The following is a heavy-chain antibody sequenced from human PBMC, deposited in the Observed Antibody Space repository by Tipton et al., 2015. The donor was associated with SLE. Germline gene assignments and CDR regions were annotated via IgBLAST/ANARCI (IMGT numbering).Heavy chain of an antibody. V-gene: IGHV4-34*01. CDR1: GGSFSDYY. D-gene: IGHD3-22*01. Sequence: TLSLTCAVYGGSFSDYYWTWIRQPPGKGLEWIGEITHSGSTIYNPSLKSRVTISVDASKSQFSLKVNFMTAADTAVYYCATSLNYYDSSGPVAWGQGTMVTVSS. J-gene: IGHJ3*01. CDR3: ATSLNYYDSSGPVA. CDR2: ITHSGST.